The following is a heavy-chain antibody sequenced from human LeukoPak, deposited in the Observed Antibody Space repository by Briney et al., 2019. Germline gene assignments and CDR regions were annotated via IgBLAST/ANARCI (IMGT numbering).Heavy chain of an antibody. CDR3: AKGGLGLGDPEPGYYFDY. J-gene: IGHJ4*02. Sequence: GGSLRLPCAASGFTFSSYWMSWVRQAPGKGLEWVANIKQDGSEKYYVDSVKGRFTISRDNAKNSLYLQMNSLRAEDTALYYCAKGGLGLGDPEPGYYFDYWGQGTLVTVSS. D-gene: IGHD3-16*01. V-gene: IGHV3-7*03. CDR2: IKQDGSEK. CDR1: GFTFSSYW.